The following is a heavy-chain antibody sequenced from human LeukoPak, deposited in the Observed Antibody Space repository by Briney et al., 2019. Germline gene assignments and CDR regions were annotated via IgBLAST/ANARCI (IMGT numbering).Heavy chain of an antibody. J-gene: IGHJ3*02. CDR1: GYTFTNYA. CDR2: ISAYNGNT. CDR3: ARGPYCSSTTCNRGTFDI. Sequence: ASVNVSFTASGYTFTNYAISLVRQAPGQGLEWMGWISAYNGNTNYAQNFQGRVTMTTDTSTSTAYMELRSMRSDDTAVYYCARGPYCSSTTCNRGTFDIWGQGTLVTVSS. D-gene: IGHD2-2*02. V-gene: IGHV1-18*01.